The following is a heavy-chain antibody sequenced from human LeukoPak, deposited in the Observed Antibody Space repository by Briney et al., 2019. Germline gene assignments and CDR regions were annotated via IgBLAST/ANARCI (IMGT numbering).Heavy chain of an antibody. V-gene: IGHV3-74*03. D-gene: IGHD3-10*01. Sequence: PGGSLRLSCAASGFTFSSYSMNWVRQAPGKGLVWVAHVNSDGSYTTYADSVKGRFTISRDNAKNTLYLQMDSLRAEDTAVYYCARQDGSGSYRFDDWGQGTLVSVSS. CDR2: VNSDGSYT. CDR3: ARQDGSGSYRFDD. CDR1: GFTFSSYS. J-gene: IGHJ4*02.